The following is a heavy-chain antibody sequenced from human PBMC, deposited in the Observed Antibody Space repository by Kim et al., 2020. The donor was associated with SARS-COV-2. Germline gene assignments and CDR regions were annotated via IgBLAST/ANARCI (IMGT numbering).Heavy chain of an antibody. CDR2: VSRSGDNT. CDR1: GFIFGNYA. D-gene: IGHD3-10*01. Sequence: GGSLRLSCSASGFIFGNYAMSWVRQAPGKGLDWVSTVSRSGDNTYYAESVKGRFTISRDNSKDTLYLQMTSLRGEDTALYYCATPDYFGSGNPRVDYWGQGTLVTVSS. V-gene: IGHV3-23*01. J-gene: IGHJ4*02. CDR3: ATPDYFGSGNPRVDY.